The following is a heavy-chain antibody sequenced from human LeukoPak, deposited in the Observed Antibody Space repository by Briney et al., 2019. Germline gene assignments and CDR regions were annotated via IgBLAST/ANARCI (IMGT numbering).Heavy chain of an antibody. CDR3: ARAGVGLKTAPAYFDL. D-gene: IGHD1-14*01. CDR2: TYYRSKWYN. V-gene: IGHV6-1*01. CDR1: GDSASSNSAA. Sequence: SQTLSLTCAISGDSASSNSAAWNWIRQSPSRGLEWLGRTYYRSKWYNDYAVSVKSRITINPDTSKNQFSLQLNSVTPEDTAVYYCARAGVGLKTAPAYFDLWGRGTLVTVSS. J-gene: IGHJ2*01.